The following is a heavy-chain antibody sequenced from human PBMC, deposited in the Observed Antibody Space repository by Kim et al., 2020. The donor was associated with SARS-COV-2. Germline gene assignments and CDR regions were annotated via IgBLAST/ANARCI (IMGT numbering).Heavy chain of an antibody. CDR3: ATKPIAAAGTGAGAEYFQH. D-gene: IGHD6-13*01. CDR2: FDPEDGET. CDR1: GYTLTELS. Sequence: ASVKVSCKVSGYTLTELSMHWVRQAPGKGLEWMGGFDPEDGETIYAQKFQGRVTMTEDTSTDTAYMELSSLRSEDTAVYYCATKPIAAAGTGAGAEYFQHWGQGTLVTVSP. V-gene: IGHV1-24*01. J-gene: IGHJ1*01.